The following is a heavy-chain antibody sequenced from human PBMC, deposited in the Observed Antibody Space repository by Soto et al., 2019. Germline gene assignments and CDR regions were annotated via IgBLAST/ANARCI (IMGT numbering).Heavy chain of an antibody. J-gene: IGHJ6*02. CDR1: GSTFGDYA. V-gene: IGHV3-49*04. CDR2: IRSKAYGGST. CDR3: TRDLAPPDWVLGYAHGMDV. D-gene: IGHD5-12*01. Sequence: GGSLRLSCSASGSTFGDYALTWVRQAPGKGLEWVGFIRSKAYGGSTDYAASVKGRFTISRDDSKSTAYLQLNSLKTEDTAVYYCTRDLAPPDWVLGYAHGMDVWGQGTSVTVSS.